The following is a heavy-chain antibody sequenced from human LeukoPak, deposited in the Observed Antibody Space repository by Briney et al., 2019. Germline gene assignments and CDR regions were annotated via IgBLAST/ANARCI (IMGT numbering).Heavy chain of an antibody. CDR3: TRDFFGIDY. CDR2: ISSDGTGT. Sequence: GGSLRLSCAASGFIFTHYWMHWVRQAPGKGPVWVSYISSDGTGTNYADSVKGRFTISRDNAKNTVYLQMNSLRAEDTAVYYCTRDFFGIDYWGQGTLVTVSS. J-gene: IGHJ4*02. D-gene: IGHD3-3*01. CDR1: GFIFTHYW. V-gene: IGHV3-74*01.